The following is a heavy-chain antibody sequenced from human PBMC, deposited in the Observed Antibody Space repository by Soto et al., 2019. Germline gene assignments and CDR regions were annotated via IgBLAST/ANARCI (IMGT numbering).Heavy chain of an antibody. D-gene: IGHD6-13*01. Sequence: GGSLRLSCAASGFTFSSYGMHWVRQAPGKGLEWVAVISYDGSNKYYADSVKGRFTISRDNSKNTLYLQMNSLRAEDTAVYYCAKEPSGVIAAAGTFDPWGQGTLVTVSS. CDR1: GFTFSSYG. J-gene: IGHJ5*02. CDR2: ISYDGSNK. V-gene: IGHV3-30*18. CDR3: AKEPSGVIAAAGTFDP.